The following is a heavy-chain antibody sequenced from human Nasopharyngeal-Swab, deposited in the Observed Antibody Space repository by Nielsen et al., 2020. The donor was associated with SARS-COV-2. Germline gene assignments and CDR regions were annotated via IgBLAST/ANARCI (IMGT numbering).Heavy chain of an antibody. V-gene: IGHV3-21*01. Sequence: GESLKISCAASGFTFSSYSMNWVRQAPGKGLEWVSSISSSSSYIYYADSVKGRFTISRDNAKNSLYLQMNSLRAEDTAVYYCARDLTAMGYFDYWGQGTLVTVSS. CDR3: ARDLTAMGYFDY. D-gene: IGHD5-18*01. CDR1: GFTFSSYS. J-gene: IGHJ4*02. CDR2: ISSSSSYI.